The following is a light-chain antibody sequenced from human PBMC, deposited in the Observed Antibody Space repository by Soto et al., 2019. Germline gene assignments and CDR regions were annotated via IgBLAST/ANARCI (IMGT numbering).Light chain of an antibody. CDR3: QQSHSAPRT. CDR1: QSISRY. Sequence: DIQMTQSPSSLSASVGDRVTITCRASQSISRYFNWYQQKPGKAPKLLIYAASSLQSGVPSRFSGSGSGTDFTLTISSLQPEDFATYYCQQSHSAPRTFGQGTKVELK. V-gene: IGKV1-39*01. J-gene: IGKJ1*01. CDR2: AAS.